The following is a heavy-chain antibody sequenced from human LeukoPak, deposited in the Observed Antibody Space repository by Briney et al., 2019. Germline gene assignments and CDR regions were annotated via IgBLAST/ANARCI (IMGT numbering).Heavy chain of an antibody. J-gene: IGHJ6*02. Sequence: PGRSLRLSCAASGFTFSSYGMHWVRQAPGEGLEWVAVIWYDGSNKYYADSVKGRFTISRDNSKNTLYLQMNSLRAEDTAVYYCARPGHDYSSVYYYGMDVWGQGTTVIVSS. D-gene: IGHD4-11*01. CDR3: ARPGHDYSSVYYYGMDV. CDR1: GFTFSSYG. V-gene: IGHV3-33*01. CDR2: IWYDGSNK.